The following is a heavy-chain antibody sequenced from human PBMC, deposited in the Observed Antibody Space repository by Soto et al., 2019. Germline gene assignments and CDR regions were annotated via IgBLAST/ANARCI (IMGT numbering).Heavy chain of an antibody. Sequence: QVQLVQSGAEVKKPGASVKVSCKASGYTFTSYAMHWVRQAPGQRLEWMGWINAGNGNTKYSQKFQGRVTITRDTSASTAYMELSSLISEDTAVYYCARDRPLQQLVLDYYYYGMDVWGQGTTVTVSS. CDR3: ARDRPLQQLVLDYYYYGMDV. CDR2: INAGNGNT. CDR1: GYTFTSYA. D-gene: IGHD6-13*01. V-gene: IGHV1-3*01. J-gene: IGHJ6*02.